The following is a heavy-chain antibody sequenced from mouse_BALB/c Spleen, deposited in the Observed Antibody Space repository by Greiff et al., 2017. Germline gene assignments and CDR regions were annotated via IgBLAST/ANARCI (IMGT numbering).Heavy chain of an antibody. Sequence: EVMLVESGPGLVKPSQSLSLTCTVTGYSITSDYAWNWIRQFPGNKLEWMGYISYSGSTSYNPSLKSRISITRDTSKNQFFLQLNSVTTEDTATYYCARSTWGWLDYWGQGTTLTVSS. V-gene: IGHV3-2*02. CDR3: ARSTWGWLDY. D-gene: IGHD2-3*01. CDR2: ISYSGST. J-gene: IGHJ2*01. CDR1: GYSITSDYA.